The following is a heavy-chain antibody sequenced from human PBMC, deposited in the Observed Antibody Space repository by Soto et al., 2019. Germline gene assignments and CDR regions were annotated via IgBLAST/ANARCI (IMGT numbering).Heavy chain of an antibody. J-gene: IGHJ4*02. CDR3: ARASPERYSYGASLFDY. Sequence: SETLSLTCSFSGDSVTSQYLTWIRQSPEKGLEWIGYIYYSGSTNYNPSLKSRVTISVDTSKNQFSLKLSSVTAADTAVYYCARASPERYSYGASLFDYWGQGTLVTVSS. CDR2: IYYSGST. D-gene: IGHD5-18*01. V-gene: IGHV4-59*02. CDR1: GDSVTSQY.